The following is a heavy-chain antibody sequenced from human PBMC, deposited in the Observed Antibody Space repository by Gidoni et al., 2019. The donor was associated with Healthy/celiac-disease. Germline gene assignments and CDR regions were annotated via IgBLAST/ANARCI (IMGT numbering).Heavy chain of an antibody. CDR1: GFTFINAW. CDR3: TTWYYYGSGDLHGTVVVDYYGMDV. D-gene: IGHD3-10*01. CDR2: IKSKTDGGTT. J-gene: IGHJ6*02. V-gene: IGHV3-15*01. Sequence: EVQLVESGGGLVKPGGSLRLSCAASGFTFINAWLSWVSQAPGKGLEWVGGIKSKTDGGTTDYAAPVKGRFTISRDDSKNTLYMQMNRLKTEDTAVYYCTTWYYYGSGDLHGTVVVDYYGMDVWGQGTTVTVSS.